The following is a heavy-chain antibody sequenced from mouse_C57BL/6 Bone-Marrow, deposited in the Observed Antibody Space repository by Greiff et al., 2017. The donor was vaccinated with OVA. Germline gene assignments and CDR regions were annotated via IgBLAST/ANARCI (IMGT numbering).Heavy chain of an antibody. V-gene: IGHV1-69*01. Sequence: QVQLQQSGAELVMPGASVKLSCKASGYTFTSYWMHWVKQRPGQGLEWIGEIDPSDSYTNYNQKFKGKSTLTVDKSSSTAYMQLSSLTSEDSAVYYCARRGIYYGYAWFAYWGQGTLVTVSA. J-gene: IGHJ3*01. CDR3: ARRGIYYGYAWFAY. CDR2: IDPSDSYT. D-gene: IGHD2-2*01. CDR1: GYTFTSYW.